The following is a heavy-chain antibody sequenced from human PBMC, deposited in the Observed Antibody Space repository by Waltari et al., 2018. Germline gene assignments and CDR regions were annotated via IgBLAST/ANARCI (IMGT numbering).Heavy chain of an antibody. Sequence: EVQLVESGGHLIQPGGSLRVSCAASGFNVSSYYMNWVRQAPGKGLEWVSSLYHAGNTYYADAVKGRFTFSRDKSKNTLYLQMNSLRAEDTAVYYCARGNTKYGMDVWGPGTTVTVSS. J-gene: IGHJ6*02. CDR2: LYHAGNT. V-gene: IGHV3-53*01. D-gene: IGHD2-8*01. CDR1: GFNVSSYY. CDR3: ARGNTKYGMDV.